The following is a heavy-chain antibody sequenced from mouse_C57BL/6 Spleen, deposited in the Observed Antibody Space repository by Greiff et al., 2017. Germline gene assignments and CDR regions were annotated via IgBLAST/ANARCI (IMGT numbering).Heavy chain of an antibody. V-gene: IGHV5-6*01. CDR3: ARHHYYGSSYVWYFDV. Sequence: EVQGVESGGDLVKPGGSLKLSCAASGFTFSSYGMSWVRQTPDKRLEWVATISSGGSYTYYPDSVKGRFTISRDNAKNTLYLQMSSLKSEDTAMYYCARHHYYGSSYVWYFDVWGTGTTVTVAS. CDR2: ISSGGSYT. J-gene: IGHJ1*03. D-gene: IGHD1-1*01. CDR1: GFTFSSYG.